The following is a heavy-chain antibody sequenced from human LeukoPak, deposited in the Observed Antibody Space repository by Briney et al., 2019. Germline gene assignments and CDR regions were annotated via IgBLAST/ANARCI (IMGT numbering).Heavy chain of an antibody. V-gene: IGHV3-74*01. CDR1: GFTFSSYW. CDR2: INSDGSST. Sequence: GGSLRLSCAASGFTFSSYWMYWVRQAPGKGLVWVSRINSDGSSTSYADSVKGRFTISRDNAKNTLYLEMNSLRAEDTAVYYCAKTGIASSWYDASDWGQGTLLIVSS. J-gene: IGHJ4*02. CDR3: AKTGIASSWYDASD. D-gene: IGHD6-13*01.